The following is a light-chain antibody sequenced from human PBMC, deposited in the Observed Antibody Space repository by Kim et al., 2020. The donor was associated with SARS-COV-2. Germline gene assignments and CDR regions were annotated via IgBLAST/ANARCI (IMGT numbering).Light chain of an antibody. V-gene: IGKV3-11*01. CDR3: QQRSNWPPTIS. J-gene: IGKJ5*01. Sequence: PGEIATLSCRASQDVGGYLAWYQQKPGQAPRLLIYDASSSATGIPGRFSGSGSGTDYSLTISSLEPEDFAIYYCQQRSNWPPTISFGQGTRLEIK. CDR1: QDVGGY. CDR2: DAS.